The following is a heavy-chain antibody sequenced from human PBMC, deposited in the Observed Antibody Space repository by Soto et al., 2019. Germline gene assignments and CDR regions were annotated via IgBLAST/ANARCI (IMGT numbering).Heavy chain of an antibody. Sequence: GGSLRLSCAASGFTFSSYAMSWVRQAPGKGLEWVSAISGSGGSTYYADSVKGRFTISRDNSKNTLYLQMNSLRAEDTAVYYCAKMTTVTTMGILDYWGQGTLVTVS. V-gene: IGHV3-23*01. J-gene: IGHJ4*02. CDR1: GFTFSSYA. CDR3: AKMTTVTTMGILDY. CDR2: ISGSGGST. D-gene: IGHD4-17*01.